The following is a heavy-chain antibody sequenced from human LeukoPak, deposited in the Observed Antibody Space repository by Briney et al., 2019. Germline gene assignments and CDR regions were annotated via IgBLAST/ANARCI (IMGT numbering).Heavy chain of an antibody. CDR1: GYTFTSYA. CDR3: ARSADGDYVDY. V-gene: IGHV1-3*01. CDR2: INAGNGNT. Sequence: ASVKVSCKASGYTFTSYAMHWVRQAPGQRLEWMGWINAGNGNTKYSQKFQGRGTITRDTSASTAYMELSSLRSEDTAVYYCARSADGDYVDYWGQGTLVTVSS. J-gene: IGHJ4*02. D-gene: IGHD4-17*01.